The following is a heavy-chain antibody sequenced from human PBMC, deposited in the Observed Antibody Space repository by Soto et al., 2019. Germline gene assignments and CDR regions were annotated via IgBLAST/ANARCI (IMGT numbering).Heavy chain of an antibody. Sequence: GGSLRLSCAASGFTFSNAWMSWVRQAPGKGLEWVGRIKSKTDGGTTDYAAPVKGRFTISRDDSKNTLYLQMNSLKTEDTAVYYCTTDLYYDSSDEDYFDYWGQGTLVTVSS. J-gene: IGHJ4*02. CDR2: IKSKTDGGTT. V-gene: IGHV3-15*01. D-gene: IGHD3-22*01. CDR1: GFTFSNAW. CDR3: TTDLYYDSSDEDYFDY.